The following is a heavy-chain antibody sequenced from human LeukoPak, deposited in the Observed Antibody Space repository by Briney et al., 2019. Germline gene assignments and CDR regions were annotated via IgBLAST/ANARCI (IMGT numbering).Heavy chain of an antibody. D-gene: IGHD3-10*01. CDR1: GFTFSGHG. V-gene: IGHV3-33*01. CDR3: ARKSDSLMVRGGDC. CDR2: IWYDGSNR. J-gene: IGHJ4*02. Sequence: SGGSLKLSCAASGFTFSGHGMHWVRQSAGKGLEWVAVIWYDGSNRYYADSVKGRFTISRDNSKNTVSLQMDSLRAEDTAVYYCARKSDSLMVRGGDCWGQGALVTVSS.